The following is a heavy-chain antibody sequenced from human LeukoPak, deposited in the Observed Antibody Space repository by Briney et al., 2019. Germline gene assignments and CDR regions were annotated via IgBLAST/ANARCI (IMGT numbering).Heavy chain of an antibody. J-gene: IGHJ6*03. CDR3: ARSLVVGQPRMDV. V-gene: IGHV3-21*01. CDR2: ISSSSSYI. CDR1: GFTFSSYA. Sequence: GGSLRLSCAASGFTFSSYAMSWVRQAPGKGLEWVSSISSSSSYIYYADSVKGRFTISRDNAKNSLYLQMNSLRAEDTAVYYCARSLVVGQPRMDVWGKGTTVTVSS. D-gene: IGHD2-2*01.